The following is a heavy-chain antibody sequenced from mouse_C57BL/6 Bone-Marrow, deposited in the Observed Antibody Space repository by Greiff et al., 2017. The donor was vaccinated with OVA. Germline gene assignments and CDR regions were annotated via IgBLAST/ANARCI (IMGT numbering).Heavy chain of an antibody. CDR1: GFTFSDYY. Sequence: EVQLVESGGGLVQPGGSLKLSCAASGFTFSDYYMYWVRQTPEKRLEWVAYISNGGGSTYYPDTVKGRFTISRDNAKNTLYLQMSRLKSEDTAMYYCARHDGYSFAYWGQGTLVTVSA. V-gene: IGHV5-12*01. J-gene: IGHJ3*01. D-gene: IGHD2-3*01. CDR2: ISNGGGST. CDR3: ARHDGYSFAY.